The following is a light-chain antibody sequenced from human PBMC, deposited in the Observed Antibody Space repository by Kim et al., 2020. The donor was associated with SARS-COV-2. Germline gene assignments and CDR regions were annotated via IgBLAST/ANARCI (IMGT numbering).Light chain of an antibody. V-gene: IGKV4-1*01. J-gene: IGKJ2*01. CDR1: QSIFQTSYNENL. CDR2: WAS. CDR3: QQYYTSPYT. Sequence: ASIKRESSQSIFQTSYNENLLAWYQQKPGQPPKLLIYWASTRESGVPDRFSGSGSGTDFTLTISSLQAEDVAIYYCQQYYTSPYTFGQGTKLEIK.